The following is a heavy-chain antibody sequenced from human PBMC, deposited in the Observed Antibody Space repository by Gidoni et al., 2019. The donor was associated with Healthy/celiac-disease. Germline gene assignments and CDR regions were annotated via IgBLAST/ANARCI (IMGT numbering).Heavy chain of an antibody. V-gene: IGHV3-66*02. J-gene: IGHJ4*02. D-gene: IGHD3-10*01. CDR1: GFTVSSNY. Sequence: EVQLVESGGGLVQPGGSLRLSCAASGFTVSSNYLSWVRQAPGKGLAGVSVIYSGGSTYYADSVKGRFTISSDNSKNTLYLQMNSLRAEDTAVYYCARSRGSGSYYLDYWGQGTLVTVSS. CDR3: ARSRGSGSYYLDY. CDR2: IYSGGST.